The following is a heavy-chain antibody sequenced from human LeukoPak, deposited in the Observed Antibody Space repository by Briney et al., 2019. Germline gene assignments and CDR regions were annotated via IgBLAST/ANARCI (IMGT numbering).Heavy chain of an antibody. Sequence: GGSLRLSCAASGFTFSSYAMSWFRQAPGKGLERVSAISGSGGSTYYADSVKGRFTISRDNSKNTLYLQMNSLRAEDTAVYYCAKDSTRGGSGSYYMGYFQHWGQGTLVTVSS. CDR1: GFTFSSYA. J-gene: IGHJ1*01. CDR2: ISGSGGST. V-gene: IGHV3-23*01. D-gene: IGHD3-10*01. CDR3: AKDSTRGGSGSYYMGYFQH.